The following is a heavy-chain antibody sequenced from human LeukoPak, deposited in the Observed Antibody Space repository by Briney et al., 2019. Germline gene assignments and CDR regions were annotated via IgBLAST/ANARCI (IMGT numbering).Heavy chain of an antibody. CDR1: GGSISSSSYY. CDR2: IYYSGST. CDR3: ALRYSSSWQRGFDY. J-gene: IGHJ4*02. V-gene: IGHV4-39*01. Sequence: PSKTLSLTCTVSGGSISSSSYYWGWIRQPPGEGLEWIGSIYYSGSTYYNPSLKSRVTISVDTSKNQFSLKLSSVTAADTAVYYCALRYSSSWQRGFDYWGQGTLVTVSS. D-gene: IGHD6-13*01.